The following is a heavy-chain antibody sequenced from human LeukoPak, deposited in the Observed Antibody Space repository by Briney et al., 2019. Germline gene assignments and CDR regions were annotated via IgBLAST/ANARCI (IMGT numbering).Heavy chain of an antibody. CDR3: ARAHSEDEESYYYYGMDV. CDR2: IGTAGDT. CDR1: RFTFSSYD. Sequence: GGSLRLSCAASRFTFSSYDMHWVRQATGKGLEWVSAIGTAGDTYYPGSVKGRFAISRENAKNSLYLQMNSLRAGDTAVYYCARAHSEDEESYYYYGMDVWGQGTTVTVSS. V-gene: IGHV3-13*01. J-gene: IGHJ6*02. D-gene: IGHD3-10*01.